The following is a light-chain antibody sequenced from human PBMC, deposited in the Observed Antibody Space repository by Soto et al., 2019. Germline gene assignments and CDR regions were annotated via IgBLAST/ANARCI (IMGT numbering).Light chain of an antibody. CDR3: SSYTTSSTQV. V-gene: IGLV2-14*03. CDR2: EVS. J-gene: IGLJ1*01. CDR1: SSDVGAYDF. Sequence: QSALAQPASVSGSPGQSITISCTGTSSDVGAYDFVSWYQQHPDKAPKLMIYEVSNRPSGVSYRFSGSKSVNTATLTISGLHAEDEAAYYCSSYTTSSTQVFGTGTQLTVL.